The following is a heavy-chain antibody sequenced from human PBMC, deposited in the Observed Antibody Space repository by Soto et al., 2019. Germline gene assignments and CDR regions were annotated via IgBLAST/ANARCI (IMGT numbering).Heavy chain of an antibody. V-gene: IGHV4-59*01. CDR2: IYYSGST. CDR3: ARDPSRGLPDY. J-gene: IGHJ4*02. CDR1: GGSISSYY. D-gene: IGHD3-10*01. Sequence: PSETLSLTCTVSGGSISSYYWSWIRQPPGKGLEWIGYIYYSGSTNYNPSLKSRVTISVDTSKNQFSLKLSSVAAADTAVYYCARDPSRGLPDYWGQGTLVTVSS.